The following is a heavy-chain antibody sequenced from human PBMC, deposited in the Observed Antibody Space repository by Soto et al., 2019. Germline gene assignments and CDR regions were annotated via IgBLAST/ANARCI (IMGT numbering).Heavy chain of an antibody. CDR1: GFTFSSYS. D-gene: IGHD3-3*01. Sequence: GGSLRLSCAASGFTFSSYSMNWVRQAPGKGLEWVSYISSSSSTIYYADSVKGRFTISRDNAKNSLYLQMNSLRDEDTAVYYCARESPYYDFWSGYDYYYGMDVWGQGTTVTVSS. V-gene: IGHV3-48*02. CDR3: ARESPYYDFWSGYDYYYGMDV. CDR2: ISSSSSTI. J-gene: IGHJ6*02.